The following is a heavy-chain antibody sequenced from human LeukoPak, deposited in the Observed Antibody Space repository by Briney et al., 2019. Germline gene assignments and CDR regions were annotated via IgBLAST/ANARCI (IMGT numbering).Heavy chain of an antibody. D-gene: IGHD2-15*01. CDR3: ADIGGGGSNTR. CDR1: GFTVSDHY. J-gene: IGHJ1*01. V-gene: IGHV3-72*01. Sequence: PGGSLRLSCVASGFTVSDHYLDWVRQAPGKGLEWVGLIRKKSDRYTTGYAASVKGRFTISRDDSTNSVYLQMSSLKSEDTAVYYCADIGGGGSNTRWGEGTVVTVSS. CDR2: IRKKSDRYTT.